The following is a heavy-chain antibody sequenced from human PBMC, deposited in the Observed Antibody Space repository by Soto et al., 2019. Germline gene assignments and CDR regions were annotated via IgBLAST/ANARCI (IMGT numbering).Heavy chain of an antibody. J-gene: IGHJ2*01. CDR2: IIPIFGTA. D-gene: IGHD3-16*02. CDR1: GGTFSSYA. Sequence: QVQLVQSGAEVKKPGSSVKVSCKASGGTFSSYAISWVRQAPGQGLEWMGGIIPIFGTANYAQKFQGRVTITADESTSTAYMELRSLRSEDTAVYYCARGGYDYVWGSYRTWYFDLWGRGTLVTVSS. V-gene: IGHV1-69*12. CDR3: ARGGYDYVWGSYRTWYFDL.